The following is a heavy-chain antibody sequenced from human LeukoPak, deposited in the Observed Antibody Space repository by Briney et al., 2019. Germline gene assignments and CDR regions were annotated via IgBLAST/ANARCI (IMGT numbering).Heavy chain of an antibody. CDR3: ARGVYDILTGYADAFDI. CDR2: IYHSGST. Sequence: KPSETLSLTCTVSGGSISSSSYYWGWIRQPPGKGLEWIGSIYHSGSTNYNPSLKSRVTISVDKSKNQFSLKLSSVTAADTAVYYCARGVYDILTGYADAFDIWGQGTMVTVSS. V-gene: IGHV4-39*07. CDR1: GGSISSSSYY. J-gene: IGHJ3*02. D-gene: IGHD3-9*01.